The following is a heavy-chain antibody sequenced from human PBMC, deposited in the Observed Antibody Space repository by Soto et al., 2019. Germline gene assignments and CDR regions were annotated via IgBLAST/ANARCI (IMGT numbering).Heavy chain of an antibody. CDR2: IPYDGSNK. CDR3: AKDREEVVPAATYYYYYYYMDV. D-gene: IGHD2-2*01. J-gene: IGHJ6*03. V-gene: IGHV3-30*18. CDR1: GFTFDDYT. Sequence: GGSLRLSCAASGFTFDDYTMHWVRQAPGKGLEWVAVIPYDGSNKYYADSVKGRFTISRDNSKNTLYLQMNSLRAEDTAVYYCAKDREEVVPAATYYYYYYYMDVWGKGTTVTVPS.